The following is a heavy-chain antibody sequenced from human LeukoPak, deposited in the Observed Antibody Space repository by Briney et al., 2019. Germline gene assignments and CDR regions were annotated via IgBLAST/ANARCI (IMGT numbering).Heavy chain of an antibody. CDR1: GGSISSSGYY. Sequence: SETLSLTCTVSGGSISSSGYYWGWIRQPPGKGLEWIASIYYSGSTYYNPSLKSRVTISVDTSKNRLSLKLSSLTAADTAVYYCARHEYSGSYYGLSWFDPWGQGALVTVSS. CDR2: IYYSGST. CDR3: ARHEYSGSYYGLSWFDP. D-gene: IGHD1-26*01. V-gene: IGHV4-39*01. J-gene: IGHJ5*02.